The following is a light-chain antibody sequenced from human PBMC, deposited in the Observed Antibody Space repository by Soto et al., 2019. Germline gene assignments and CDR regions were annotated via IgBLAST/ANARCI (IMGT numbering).Light chain of an antibody. J-gene: IGKJ2*01. CDR1: QGVGSH. CDR3: QQYGNSLYT. CDR2: GAS. Sequence: VLRQSTASLALAPGERATLSCRASQGVGSHLVWYQQKPGQAPRLLIYGASSRATGIPDRFSGSGSGTDFTLTISRLEPEDFAVYYCQQYGNSLYTFGQGTKVDI. V-gene: IGKV3-20*01.